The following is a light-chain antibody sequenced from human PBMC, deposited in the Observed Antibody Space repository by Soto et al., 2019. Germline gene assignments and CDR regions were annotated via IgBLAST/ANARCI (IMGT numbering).Light chain of an antibody. CDR2: DAS. CDR3: QHYNSYPYT. CDR1: QSISSW. V-gene: IGKV1-5*01. Sequence: DIQMTQSPSTLSASVGDRVTITCWASQSISSWLAWFQQKPGKAPDLLIYDASSLESGVPSRFSGSGSGTEFTLTISSLQSDDFATYYCQHYNSYPYTFGQGTKLEIK. J-gene: IGKJ2*01.